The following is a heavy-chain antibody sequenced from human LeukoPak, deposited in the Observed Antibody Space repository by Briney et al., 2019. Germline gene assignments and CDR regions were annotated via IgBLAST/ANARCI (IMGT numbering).Heavy chain of an antibody. J-gene: IGHJ3*02. V-gene: IGHV3-23*01. CDR3: AKDRFVGGMIVGVFEI. D-gene: IGHD3-16*01. CDR2: ISGTDGTT. CDR1: GFTFSSYG. Sequence: GGSLRLSCAASGFTFSSYGMSWVRQAPGKGLEWVSAISGTDGTTYYADSVKGRFTLSRDNSKSTLYLQMNSLRVEDTAAYYCAKDRFVGGMIVGVFEIWGQGTMVTVSS.